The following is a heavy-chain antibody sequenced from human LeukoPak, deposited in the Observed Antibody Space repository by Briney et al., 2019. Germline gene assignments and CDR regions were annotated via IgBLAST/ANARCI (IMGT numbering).Heavy chain of an antibody. D-gene: IGHD1-26*01. V-gene: IGHV3-30*02. J-gene: IGHJ4*02. CDR3: AKDVSGSYFFYY. CDR1: GFTFSSYG. CDR2: IRYDGSNK. Sequence: GGPLRLSCAASGFTFSSYGMHWVRQAPGKGLECVAFIRYDGSNKYYADSVKGRFTISRDNSKNTLYLQMNSLRAEDTAVYYCAKDVSGSYFFYYWGQGTLVTVSS.